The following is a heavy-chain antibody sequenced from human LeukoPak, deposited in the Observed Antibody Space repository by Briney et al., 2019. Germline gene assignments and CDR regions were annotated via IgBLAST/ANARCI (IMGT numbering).Heavy chain of an antibody. V-gene: IGHV4-59*01. CDR2: IFHSGNT. CDR1: GGSISIFY. CDR3: ARSAFGNPWFDP. Sequence: SETLSLTCTVSGGSISIFYWSWLRQPPGKGLEWIGYIFHSGNTNYNPSLKSRVTISVDSSKDQFSLKLSSLTAADTAVYYCARSAFGNPWFDPWGQGTLVTVSS. D-gene: IGHD3-16*01. J-gene: IGHJ5*02.